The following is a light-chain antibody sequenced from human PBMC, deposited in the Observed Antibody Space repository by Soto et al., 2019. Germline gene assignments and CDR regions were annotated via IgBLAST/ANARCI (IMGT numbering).Light chain of an antibody. Sequence: EIVMTQSPATLSVSPGERAPLSCRASQSVSSSLAWYQQKPGQAPRLLIYGASTRATGVPARFSGGGSGTEFTLTISSLQSEDFAVYYCQQYNDWPRTFGQETKVEI. V-gene: IGKV3-15*01. CDR3: QQYNDWPRT. CDR1: QSVSSS. CDR2: GAS. J-gene: IGKJ1*01.